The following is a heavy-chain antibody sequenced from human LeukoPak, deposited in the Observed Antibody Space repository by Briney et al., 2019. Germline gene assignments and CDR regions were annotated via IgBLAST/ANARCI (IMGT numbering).Heavy chain of an antibody. V-gene: IGHV4-39*07. CDR3: ASESIVGATNLFDY. Sequence: SETLSLTCTVSGGSISSSSYYWGWIRQPPGKGLEWIGSIYYSGSTYYNPSLKSRVTISVDTSKNQFSLKLSSVTAADTAVYYCASESIVGATNLFDYWGQGTLVTVSS. CDR1: GGSISSSSYY. CDR2: IYYSGST. J-gene: IGHJ4*02. D-gene: IGHD1-26*01.